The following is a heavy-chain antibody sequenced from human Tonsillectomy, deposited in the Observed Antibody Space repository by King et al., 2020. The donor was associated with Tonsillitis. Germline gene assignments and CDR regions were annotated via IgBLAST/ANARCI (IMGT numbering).Heavy chain of an antibody. Sequence: QLVQSGGGVVQPGRSLILSCAASGFTFSSYAMHWVRQAPGKGLEWVAVLSYDGSNKYYANSAKGRFTISRDNSKNTLYLQMNSLRTEDTAVYFCAGEQWLVPSPFDYWGQGTLVTVSS. CDR1: GFTFSSYA. J-gene: IGHJ4*02. D-gene: IGHD6-19*01. CDR2: LSYDGSNK. V-gene: IGHV3-30*01. CDR3: AGEQWLVPSPFDY.